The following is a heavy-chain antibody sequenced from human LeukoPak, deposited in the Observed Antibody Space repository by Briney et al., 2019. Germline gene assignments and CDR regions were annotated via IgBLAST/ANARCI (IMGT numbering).Heavy chain of an antibody. CDR3: ARSKWGSSFDY. J-gene: IGHJ4*02. CDR2: IYSSGST. V-gene: IGHV4-4*07. D-gene: IGHD7-27*01. Sequence: SETLSLTCTVSGGSISSYYWSWIRQPAGMGLEWIGRIYSSGSTNYNPSLKSRVTMSVETSKNQFSLKLSSVTAADTAVYYCARSKWGSSFDYWGLGTLVTVSS. CDR1: GGSISSYY.